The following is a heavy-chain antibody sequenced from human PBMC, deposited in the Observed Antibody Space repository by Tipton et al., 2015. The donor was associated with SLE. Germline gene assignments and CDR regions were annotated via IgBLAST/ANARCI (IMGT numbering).Heavy chain of an antibody. J-gene: IGHJ3*02. CDR2: IYTSGST. D-gene: IGHD3-10*01. V-gene: IGHV4-4*07. CDR3: ARDGGGHIPMVRGPDDAFDI. CDR1: GGSISSYY. Sequence: GSLRLSCTVSGGSISSYYWSWIRQPAGKGLEWIGRIYTSGSTNYNTSLKSRVTMSVDTSKNQFSLKLSSVTAADTAVYYCARDGGGHIPMVRGPDDAFDIWGQGTMVTVSS.